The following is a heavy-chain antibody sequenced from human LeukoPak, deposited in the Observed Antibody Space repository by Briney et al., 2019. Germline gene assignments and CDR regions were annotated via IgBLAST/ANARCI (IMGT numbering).Heavy chain of an antibody. CDR1: GGSISSGSYY. Sequence: PPETLSLTCTVSGGSISSGSYYWSWIRQPAGKGLEWIGRIYTSGSTNYNPSLKSRVTISVDTSKNQFSLKLSSVTAADTAVYYCARVPAAYYDFWSGYPWGQGTLVTVSS. D-gene: IGHD3-3*01. CDR2: IYTSGST. J-gene: IGHJ5*02. V-gene: IGHV4-61*02. CDR3: ARVPAAYYDFWSGYP.